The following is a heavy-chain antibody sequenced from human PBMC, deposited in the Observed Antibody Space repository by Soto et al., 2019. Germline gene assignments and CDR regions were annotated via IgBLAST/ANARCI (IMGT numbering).Heavy chain of an antibody. Sequence: SETLSLTCTVSGGSISSGGYYWSWIRQHPGKGLEWIGYIYYSGSTNYNPSLKSRVTISVDTSKNQFSLKLSSVTAADTAVYYCARVGIAVAGNWFDPWGQGALVTVSS. D-gene: IGHD6-19*01. CDR2: IYYSGST. J-gene: IGHJ5*02. CDR1: GGSISSGGYY. CDR3: ARVGIAVAGNWFDP. V-gene: IGHV4-31*03.